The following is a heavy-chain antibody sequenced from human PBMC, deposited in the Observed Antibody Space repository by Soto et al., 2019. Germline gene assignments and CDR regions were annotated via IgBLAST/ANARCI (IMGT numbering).Heavy chain of an antibody. CDR3: ARNVVKRDWKKRGSPYYYYGMDV. CDR2: IIPIFGTA. CDR1: GGTFSSYA. J-gene: IGHJ6*02. Sequence: GASVKVSCKASGGTFSSYAISWVRQAPGQGLEWMGGIIPIFGTANYAQKFQGRVTITADESTSTAYMELSSPRSEDTAVYYCARNVVKRDWKKRGSPYYYYGMDVWGQGTTVTVSS. D-gene: IGHD3-22*01. V-gene: IGHV1-69*13.